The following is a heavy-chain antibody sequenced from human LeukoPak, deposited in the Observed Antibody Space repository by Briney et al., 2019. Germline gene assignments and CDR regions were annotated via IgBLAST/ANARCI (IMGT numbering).Heavy chain of an antibody. D-gene: IGHD3-3*01. CDR1: GGSISSYY. CDR2: VYYSGST. CDR3: ARVPKYDFWSGYYWFDP. J-gene: IGHJ5*02. V-gene: IGHV4-59*01. Sequence: SETLPFTCTVSGGSISSYYWSWIRQPPGKGLEWIGYVYYSGSTNYNPSLKSRVTISVDTSKNQFSLKLSSVTAADAAVYYCARVPKYDFWSGYYWFDPWGQGTLVTVSS.